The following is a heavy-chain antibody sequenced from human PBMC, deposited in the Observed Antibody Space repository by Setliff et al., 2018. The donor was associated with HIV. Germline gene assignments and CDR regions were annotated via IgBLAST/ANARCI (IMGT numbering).Heavy chain of an antibody. V-gene: IGHV1-18*01. Sequence: ASVKVSCKASGYTFTSYGISWVRQAPGQGLEWMGWISAYNGNTNYAQKLQGRVTMTTDTSTSTAYMELRSLRSDDTAVYYCARDPKRYYDILTGYPSYYGMDVWGQGTTVTVTS. CDR1: GYTFTSYG. CDR2: ISAYNGNT. D-gene: IGHD3-9*01. J-gene: IGHJ6*02. CDR3: ARDPKRYYDILTGYPSYYGMDV.